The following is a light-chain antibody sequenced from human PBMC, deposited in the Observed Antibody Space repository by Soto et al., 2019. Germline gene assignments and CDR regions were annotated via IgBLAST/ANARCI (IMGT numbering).Light chain of an antibody. Sequence: DIVMTQSPLSMPVTPGEPASISCRSIQSLLHSNGYNYLDLYLQNPGQSPQLLIDLGSNRAAVVAGMCSGSGSGTDFTLNISRVEAEDVGVYYYMQALQTPFTFGPGTKVDIK. CDR3: MQALQTPFT. CDR2: LGS. V-gene: IGKV2-28*01. CDR1: QSLLHSNGYNY. J-gene: IGKJ3*01.